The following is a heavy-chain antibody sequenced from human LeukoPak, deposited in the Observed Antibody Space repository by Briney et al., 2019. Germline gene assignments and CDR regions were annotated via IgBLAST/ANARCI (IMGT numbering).Heavy chain of an antibody. CDR1: GYSISSGYY. Sequence: SETLSLTCAVSGYSISSGYYWGWIREPPGKGLEWIGSIYHSGSTYYSPSLKSPVTISVDTSKNQFSLKLSSVTAADTAVYYCARDKLAHGAAAGLGYWGQGTLVTVPS. V-gene: IGHV4-38-2*02. D-gene: IGHD6-13*01. CDR2: IYHSGST. J-gene: IGHJ4*02. CDR3: ARDKLAHGAAAGLGY.